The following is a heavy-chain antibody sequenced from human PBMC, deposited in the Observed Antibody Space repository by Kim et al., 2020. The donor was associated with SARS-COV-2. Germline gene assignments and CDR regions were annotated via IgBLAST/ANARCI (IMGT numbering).Heavy chain of an antibody. V-gene: IGHV3-23*01. D-gene: IGHD3-16*02. J-gene: IGHJ4*02. CDR3: AKGLMSPHAKRLGQLSHQYGIDY. CDR2: INDNGGNT. CDR1: GFTFSNYA. Sequence: GGSLRLSCAASGFTFSNYAMSWVRQAPGKGLEWVSAINDNGGNTYYSDSVNGRFTISRDNSKNTLYLQMNSLRAEDTAVYYCAKGLMSPHAKRLGQLSHQYGIDYWGQGTLVTVSS.